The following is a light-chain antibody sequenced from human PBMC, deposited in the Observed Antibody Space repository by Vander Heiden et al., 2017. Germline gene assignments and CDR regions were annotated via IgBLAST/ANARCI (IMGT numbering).Light chain of an antibody. J-gene: IGKJ2*01. V-gene: IGKV4-1*01. CDR2: WAS. Sequence: IVMTQSPAPLAVSLGERATIDCKSSRSILYNSNNKNYLAWYQQKPGQPPKLLIYWASTREAGVPDRFSGSGSGTDFTLTISSLQAEDVAVYYCQQYYSSPQTFGQGTKLEIK. CDR1: RSILYNSNNKNY. CDR3: QQYYSSPQT.